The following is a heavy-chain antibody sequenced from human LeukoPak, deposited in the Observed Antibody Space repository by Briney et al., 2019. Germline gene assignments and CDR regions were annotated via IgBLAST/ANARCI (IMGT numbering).Heavy chain of an antibody. V-gene: IGHV4-34*01. CDR2: INHSGST. Sequence: SETLSLTCAVYGGSLSGYYWSWIRQPPGKGLEWIGEINHSGSTNYNPSLKSRVTISVDTSKNQFSLKLSSVTAADTAVYYCVNSGYYFGWFDPWGHGTLVTVSS. CDR1: GGSLSGYY. CDR3: VNSGYYFGWFDP. J-gene: IGHJ5*02. D-gene: IGHD3-22*01.